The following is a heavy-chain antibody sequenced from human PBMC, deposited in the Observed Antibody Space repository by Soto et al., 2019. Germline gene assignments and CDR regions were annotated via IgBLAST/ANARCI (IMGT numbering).Heavy chain of an antibody. D-gene: IGHD6-19*01. CDR2: ISPGGAS. J-gene: IGHJ5*02. CDR3: AKGPISGRWDAEA. Sequence: EVHLLESGGGLVQPGESLRLSCGASGFTFSTCVMTWVRQAPGKGLEWVATISPGGASFYADSVKGRFTISRDNSKNTMYRQRNNRRVEDTAVFYCAKGPISGRWDAEAWGQGTRGTVSS. CDR1: GFTFSTCV. V-gene: IGHV3-23*01.